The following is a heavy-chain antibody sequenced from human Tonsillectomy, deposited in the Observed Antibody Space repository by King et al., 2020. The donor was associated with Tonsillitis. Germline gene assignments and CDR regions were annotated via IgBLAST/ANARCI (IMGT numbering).Heavy chain of an antibody. CDR3: ANASVATRIDDSFDI. Sequence: VQLVESGGGLVQPGRSLRLSCAASGFTFDDYAMHWVRQAPGKGLEWVSGISWNSGSIGYADSVKGRFTISRDNATNSTYLQMNSLRAEDTALYYCANASVATRIDDSFDIWGQGTMVTVSS. J-gene: IGHJ3*02. V-gene: IGHV3-9*01. CDR2: ISWNSGSI. CDR1: GFTFDDYA. D-gene: IGHD5-12*01.